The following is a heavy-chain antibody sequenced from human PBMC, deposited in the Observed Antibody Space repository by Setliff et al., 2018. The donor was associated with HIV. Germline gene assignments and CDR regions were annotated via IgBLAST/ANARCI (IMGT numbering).Heavy chain of an antibody. D-gene: IGHD3-22*01. Sequence: SETLSLTCTVSGGSTSNEYWSWIRQPPGKGLEWIGYIYDSGSPKYNPSLKSRVTISIDTSKSQISLKLTSVTAADTAVYFCARDVARFDYDTGGYYVSHFDYWGQGIQVTVSS. V-gene: IGHV4-59*01. J-gene: IGHJ4*02. CDR2: IYDSGSP. CDR1: GGSTSNEY. CDR3: ARDVARFDYDTGGYYVSHFDY.